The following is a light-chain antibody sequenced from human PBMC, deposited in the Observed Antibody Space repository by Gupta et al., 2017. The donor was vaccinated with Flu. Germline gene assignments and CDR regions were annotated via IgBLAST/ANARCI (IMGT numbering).Light chain of an antibody. CDR3: SSYAGSNNFVV. Sequence: SSDVGGYDYVSWYQQHPGKAPKLMIYEVSKRPSGVPDRFSGSKSGNTASLTVSGLQAEDEADYYCSSYAGSNNFVVFGGGTKMTVL. J-gene: IGLJ2*01. V-gene: IGLV2-8*01. CDR1: SSDVGGYDY. CDR2: EVS.